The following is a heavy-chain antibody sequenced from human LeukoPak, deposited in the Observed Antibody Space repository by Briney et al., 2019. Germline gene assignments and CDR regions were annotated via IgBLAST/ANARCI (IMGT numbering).Heavy chain of an antibody. V-gene: IGHV3-7*03. D-gene: IGHD3-3*01. CDR3: ARAEWSNWYFDL. Sequence: GGSLRLSGAASGFTFSTYWMNWVRQAPGKGLEWVANIKQDGSEKYYVDSVKGRFTLSRDSAKNSLYLQMNSLRAEDTAVYYCARAEWSNWYFDLWGRGTLVTVSS. CDR2: IKQDGSEK. CDR1: GFTFSTYW. J-gene: IGHJ2*01.